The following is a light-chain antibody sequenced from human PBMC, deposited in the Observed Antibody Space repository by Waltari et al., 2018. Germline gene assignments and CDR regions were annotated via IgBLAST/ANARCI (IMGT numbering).Light chain of an antibody. CDR1: TANIGSNA. Sequence: QSVLTQPPSASGPPGQRVSISCSGSTANIGSNAVSWYQHLPGAAPRLLIYNTNQRPSGGPGRFSGSKSGTSASLAISGLQSEDECDYYCAAWDDNLNGPVFGGGTKLTVL. V-gene: IGLV1-44*01. J-gene: IGLJ2*01. CDR2: NTN. CDR3: AAWDDNLNGPV.